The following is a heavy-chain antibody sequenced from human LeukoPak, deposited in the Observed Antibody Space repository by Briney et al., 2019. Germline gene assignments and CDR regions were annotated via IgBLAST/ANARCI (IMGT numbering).Heavy chain of an antibody. CDR1: GYSISSGYY. Sequence: SETLSLTCTVSGYSISSGYYWGWIRQPPGKGLEWIGSIYHSGSTYYNPSLKSRVTISVDTSKNQFSLKLSSVTAADTALYYCARDRGAGASYFQFWGQGTLVTVSS. CDR2: IYHSGST. CDR3: ARDRGAGASYFQF. V-gene: IGHV4-38-2*02. D-gene: IGHD1-26*01. J-gene: IGHJ1*01.